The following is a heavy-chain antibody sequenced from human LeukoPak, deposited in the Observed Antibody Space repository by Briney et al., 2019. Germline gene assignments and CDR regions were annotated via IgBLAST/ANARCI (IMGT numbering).Heavy chain of an antibody. D-gene: IGHD3-10*01. V-gene: IGHV3-48*02. CDR3: ARDGPITRSDY. CDR2: ISTSNSI. CDR1: GFIFSSYA. Sequence: GGSLRLSCAASGFIFSSYALTWVRQAPGKGLEWVSYISTSNSIYYADSVKGRFTVSRDNAKNSLYLQMNSLRDDDTAVYYCARDGPITRSDYWGQGTLVTVSS. J-gene: IGHJ4*02.